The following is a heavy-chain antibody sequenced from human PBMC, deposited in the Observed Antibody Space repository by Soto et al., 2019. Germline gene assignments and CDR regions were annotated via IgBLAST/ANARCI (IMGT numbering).Heavy chain of an antibody. CDR3: ARLFAFDCSGGSCYYYYGMDV. D-gene: IGHD2-15*01. CDR1: GYTVTSYA. J-gene: IGHJ6*02. CDR2: INAGNGNT. V-gene: IGHV1-3*01. Sequence: SGKVSCKASGYTVTSYAMHWVRQAPGQRLEWMGWINAGNGNTKYSQKFQGRVTITRDTSASTAYMELSSLRSEDTAVYYCARLFAFDCSGGSCYYYYGMDVWGQGTTVTV.